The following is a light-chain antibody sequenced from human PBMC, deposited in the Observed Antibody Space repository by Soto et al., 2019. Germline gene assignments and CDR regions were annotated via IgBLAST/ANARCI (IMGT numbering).Light chain of an antibody. J-gene: IGLJ2*01. CDR2: DVS. CDR3: SSYTDTNTLV. CDR1: SSDVGGYNY. Sequence: QSALTQPASVSWSPGQSITLSCTGTSSDVGGYNYVSWYQLNPGKAPKLMVFDVSDRPSGVSSRFSGSKSGNTASLTISGLQAEDEAYYFCSSYTDTNTLVFGGGTKVTVL. V-gene: IGLV2-14*01.